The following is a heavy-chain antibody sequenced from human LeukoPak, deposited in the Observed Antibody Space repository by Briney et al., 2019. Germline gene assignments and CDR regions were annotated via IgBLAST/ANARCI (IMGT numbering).Heavy chain of an antibody. V-gene: IGHV3-23*01. D-gene: IGHD3-3*01. CDR2: ISGRGGST. Sequence: GGSLRLSCAASGFTFSSYAMSWVRQAPGKGLEWVSAISGRGGSTYYADSVKGRFTISRDNSKNTLYLQMNSLRAEDTAVYYCAKGLSYSKYYDFWSGSGTFDYWGQGTLVTVSS. CDR1: GFTFSSYA. J-gene: IGHJ4*02. CDR3: AKGLSYSKYYDFWSGSGTFDY.